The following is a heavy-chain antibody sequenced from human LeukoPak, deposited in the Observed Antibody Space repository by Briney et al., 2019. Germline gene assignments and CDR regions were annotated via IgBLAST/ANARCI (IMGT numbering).Heavy chain of an antibody. CDR1: GVSISSVSYY. CDR2: IYTSGST. V-gene: IGHV4-61*02. D-gene: IGHD1-26*01. J-gene: IGHJ4*02. Sequence: SETLSLTCTVSGVSISSVSYYWSWIRQPAGKGLEWIGRIYTSGSTNYNPSLKSRVSISVDTSKNQFPLKLSSVTAADTAVYYCASDIPGGEVLRWGQGTLVTVSS. CDR3: ASDIPGGEVLR.